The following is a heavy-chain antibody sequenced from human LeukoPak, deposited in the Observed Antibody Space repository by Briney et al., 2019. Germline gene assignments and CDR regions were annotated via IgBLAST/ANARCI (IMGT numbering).Heavy chain of an antibody. Sequence: SETLSLTCTVSGGSISSSSYYWGWIRQPPGKGLEWIGSIFYSGNTYYNPSLKSRVTISVDTSKNQFSLKLSSVTAADTAVYYCARDGGYSGYDFVSLDYWGQGTLVTVSS. CDR3: ARDGGYSGYDFVSLDY. V-gene: IGHV4-39*07. J-gene: IGHJ4*02. CDR1: GGSISSSSYY. CDR2: IFYSGNT. D-gene: IGHD5-12*01.